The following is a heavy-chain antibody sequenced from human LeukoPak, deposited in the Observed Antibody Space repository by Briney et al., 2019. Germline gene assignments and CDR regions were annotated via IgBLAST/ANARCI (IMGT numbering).Heavy chain of an antibody. J-gene: IGHJ4*02. Sequence: ASVKVSCKASGYTFISYYLHWVRQAPGQGLEWMGIINPSGGSTSYAQKFQGRVTMTRDTSTSTVYMELSSLRSEDTAVYYCARIGYSSSWYPSYYFDYWGQGTLVTVSS. D-gene: IGHD6-13*01. V-gene: IGHV1-46*01. CDR2: INPSGGST. CDR1: GYTFISYY. CDR3: ARIGYSSSWYPSYYFDY.